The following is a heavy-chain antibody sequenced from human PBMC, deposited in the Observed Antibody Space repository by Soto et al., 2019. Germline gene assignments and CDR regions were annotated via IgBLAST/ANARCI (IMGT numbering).Heavy chain of an antibody. D-gene: IGHD3-22*01. CDR2: IYYSGST. Sequence: SETLSLTCTVSGGSISSYYWSWIRQPPGKGLEWIGYIYYSGSTNYNPSLKSRVTISVDTSKNQFSLKLSSVTAADTAVYYCARYYYDSSGYYFDYWGQGTLVTVSS. J-gene: IGHJ4*02. CDR3: ARYYYDSSGYYFDY. CDR1: GGSISSYY. V-gene: IGHV4-59*01.